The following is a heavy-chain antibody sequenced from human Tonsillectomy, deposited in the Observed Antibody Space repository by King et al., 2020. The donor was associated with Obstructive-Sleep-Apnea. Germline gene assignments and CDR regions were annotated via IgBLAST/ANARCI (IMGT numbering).Heavy chain of an antibody. V-gene: IGHV4-31*03. CDR2: IYYSAST. J-gene: IGHJ6*02. CDR3: ATQGGLVLPAGNDYYYYGMDV. CDR1: GGSISSGDYY. Sequence: QLQESGPGLVKPSQTLSLTCTVSGGSISSGDYYWSWIRQHPGKGLEWIGYIYYSASTYYNPSLKSRATISADTSKNQFSLKLSSVTAADTAVYYCATQGGLVLPAGNDYYYYGMDVWGQGTTVTVSS. D-gene: IGHD2-2*01.